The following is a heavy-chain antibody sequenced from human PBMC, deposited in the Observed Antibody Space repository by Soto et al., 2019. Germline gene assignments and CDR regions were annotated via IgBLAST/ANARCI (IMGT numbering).Heavy chain of an antibody. D-gene: IGHD2-21*02. V-gene: IGHV3-23*01. CDR1: GFPFAPST. Sequence: EVQLLQSGGGLVQPGGSLTLSCGVSGFPFAPSTMSWVRQAPGKGLEWVSTISVSVGSTYSADPVQGRFPVSSDISDNTLFLRMTSLTADDTAVYFCAKRDVPHSTSNAYFYDHWGRGVLVTVSS. J-gene: IGHJ4*02. CDR2: ISVSVGST. CDR3: AKRDVPHSTSNAYFYDH.